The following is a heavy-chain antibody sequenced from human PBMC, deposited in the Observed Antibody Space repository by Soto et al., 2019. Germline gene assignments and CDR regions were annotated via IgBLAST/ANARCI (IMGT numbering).Heavy chain of an antibody. J-gene: IGHJ6*03. V-gene: IGHV4-34*01. CDR1: GGSFSGYY. Sequence: SETLSLTCAVYGGSFSGYYWSWIRQPPGKGLEWIGEINHSGSTNYNPSLKSRVTISVDTSKNQFSLKLSSVTAADTAVYYCARRPSSSRKNYYYYYMDVWGKGTTVTVSS. D-gene: IGHD6-13*01. CDR3: ARRPSSSRKNYYYYYMDV. CDR2: INHSGST.